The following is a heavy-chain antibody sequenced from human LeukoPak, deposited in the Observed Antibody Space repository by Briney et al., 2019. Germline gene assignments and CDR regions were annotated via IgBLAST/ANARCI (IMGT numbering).Heavy chain of an antibody. CDR1: GGSISSHY. V-gene: IGHV4-59*11. D-gene: IGHD3-10*01. CDR2: IYYSGST. J-gene: IGHJ4*02. Sequence: SETLSLTCTVSGGSISSHYWSWIRQPPGKGLEWIGYIYYSGSTNYNPPLKSRVTISVDTSKNQFSLKLSSVTAADTAVYYCARITMVRGVMAYYFDYWGQGTLVTVSS. CDR3: ARITMVRGVMAYYFDY.